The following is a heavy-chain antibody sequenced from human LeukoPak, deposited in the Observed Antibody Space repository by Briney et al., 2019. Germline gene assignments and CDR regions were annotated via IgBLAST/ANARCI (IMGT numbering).Heavy chain of an antibody. CDR2: ISSSGSSI. Sequence: RPGGSLRLSCAASGFTFSSYSMIWVRQASGKGLEWASYISSSGSSIYYADSVKGRFTISRDNAKNSLYLQMNSLTVEDTAVYYCARDTPHYYDSSGYYPVDYWGQGTLVTVSS. CDR1: GFTFSSYS. V-gene: IGHV3-48*04. CDR3: ARDTPHYYDSSGYYPVDY. D-gene: IGHD3-22*01. J-gene: IGHJ4*02.